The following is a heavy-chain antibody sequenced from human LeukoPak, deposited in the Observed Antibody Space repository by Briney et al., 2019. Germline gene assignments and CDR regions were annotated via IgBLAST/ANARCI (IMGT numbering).Heavy chain of an antibody. D-gene: IGHD3-10*01. CDR2: ISSSSSYI. CDR1: GFTFSSYS. Sequence: GGSLRLSCAASGFTFSSYSMNWVRQAPGKGLEWVSSISSSSSYIYYADSVKGQFTISRDNAKNSLYLQMNSLRAEDTAVYYCAHGITMVRGVIPPLGYWGQGTLVTVSS. CDR3: AHGITMVRGVIPPLGY. J-gene: IGHJ4*02. V-gene: IGHV3-21*01.